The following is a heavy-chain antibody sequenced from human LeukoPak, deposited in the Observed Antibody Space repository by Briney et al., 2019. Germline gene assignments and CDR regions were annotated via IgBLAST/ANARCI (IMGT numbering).Heavy chain of an antibody. CDR2: MNPNSGHT. CDR3: AREVSGDFALDS. Sequence: ASVKVSCKASGYTFTTNDINWVRQAAGQGLEWMGWMNPNSGHTDYAPKFQGRITMNRNTSINTAYMELSSLTSEDTAVYLCAREVSGDFALDSWGQGTLFTVSS. CDR1: GYTFTTND. V-gene: IGHV1-8*01. J-gene: IGHJ4*02.